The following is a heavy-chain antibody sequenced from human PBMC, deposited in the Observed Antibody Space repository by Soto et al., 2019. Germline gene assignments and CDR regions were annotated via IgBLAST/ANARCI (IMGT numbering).Heavy chain of an antibody. Sequence: SVKVSCKASGGTFSSYAISWVRQAPGQGLEWMGGIIPIFGTANYAQKFQGRVTITADESTSTAYMELSSLRSEDTAVYYCARDITMVRGVPWFDPWGQGTLVTVSS. CDR3: ARDITMVRGVPWFDP. CDR2: IIPIFGTA. V-gene: IGHV1-69*13. D-gene: IGHD3-10*01. CDR1: GGTFSSYA. J-gene: IGHJ5*02.